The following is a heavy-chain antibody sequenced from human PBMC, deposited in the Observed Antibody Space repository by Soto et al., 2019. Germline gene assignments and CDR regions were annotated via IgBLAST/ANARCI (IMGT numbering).Heavy chain of an antibody. J-gene: IGHJ6*02. CDR3: AKLAGYCSGNSCHGDYAMDV. CDR2: IYYSENT. Sequence: QLQLQESGPGLLKPSETLSLTCSVSGGSISSRSYSWGWIRQPPGKGLEGIGTIYYSENTYYNPSLKSRVTISVDTSKNQFSLKLSSVTAADTAVYYCAKLAGYCSGNSCHGDYAMDVWGQGTTVTVSS. V-gene: IGHV4-39*01. CDR1: GGSISSRSYS. D-gene: IGHD2-2*01.